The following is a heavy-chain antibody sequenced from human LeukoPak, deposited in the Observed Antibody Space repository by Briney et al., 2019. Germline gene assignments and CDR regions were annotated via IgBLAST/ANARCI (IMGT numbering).Heavy chain of an antibody. V-gene: IGHV3-30*03. J-gene: IGHJ4*02. Sequence: GGSLRLSCAASGFTFSTYGMHWVRQAPGKGLEWVAIISYDGSNKYYADSVKGRYTISRDNSKNTLYLQMNSLKTEDTAVYYCTSRLITTNDYWGQGTLVTVSS. CDR2: ISYDGSNK. CDR1: GFTFSTYG. D-gene: IGHD3-3*01. CDR3: TSRLITTNDY.